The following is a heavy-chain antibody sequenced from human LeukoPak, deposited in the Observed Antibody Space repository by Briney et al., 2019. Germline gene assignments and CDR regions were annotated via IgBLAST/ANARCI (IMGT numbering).Heavy chain of an antibody. D-gene: IGHD4-17*01. Sequence: GGSLRLSCAASGFTFSSYGMHWVRQAPGKGREWVAVISYDGNNKYYVDSVKGRFTISRDNSENTLYLQMNSLRAEDTAVYHCAKDIRGYGDYVDYWGQGTLVTVSS. CDR1: GFTFSSYG. CDR2: ISYDGNNK. V-gene: IGHV3-30*18. J-gene: IGHJ4*02. CDR3: AKDIRGYGDYVDY.